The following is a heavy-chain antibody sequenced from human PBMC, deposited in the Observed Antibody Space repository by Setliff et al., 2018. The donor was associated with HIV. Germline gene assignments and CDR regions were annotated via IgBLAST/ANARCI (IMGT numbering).Heavy chain of an antibody. Sequence: SETLSLTCAVYGGSFSGYYWSWIRQPPGKGLEWIGEINHSGSTNYNPSLKSRVTTSVDTSKNQFSLKLSSVTAADTAVYYCARGGPASPHWFDPWGQGTLVTVSS. CDR3: ARGGPASPHWFDP. CDR1: GGSFSGYY. CDR2: INHSGST. J-gene: IGHJ5*02. V-gene: IGHV4-34*01.